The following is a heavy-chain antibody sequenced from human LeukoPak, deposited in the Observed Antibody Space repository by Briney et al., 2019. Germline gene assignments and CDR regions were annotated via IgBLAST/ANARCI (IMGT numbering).Heavy chain of an antibody. Sequence: SETLSLTCAVYGGSFSGYYWSWIRQPPGKGLEWIGEINHSGSTNYNPSLTSRVTISVDTSKNQFSLKLSSVTAADTAVYYCARDRYCSSTSCPMDYYYYYMDVWGKGTTVTVSS. D-gene: IGHD2-2*01. CDR2: INHSGST. CDR3: ARDRYCSSTSCPMDYYYYYMDV. CDR1: GGSFSGYY. V-gene: IGHV4-34*01. J-gene: IGHJ6*03.